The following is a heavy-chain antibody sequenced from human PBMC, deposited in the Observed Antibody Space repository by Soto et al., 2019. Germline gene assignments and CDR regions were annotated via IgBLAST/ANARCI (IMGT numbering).Heavy chain of an antibody. Sequence: PSETLSLTCAFNGGSFSGYYWGWIRQPPGKGLEWIGEINHSGSTNYNPSLKSRVTISVDTSKNQFSLKLSSVTAADTAVYYCARASTGHSSSWYGWFDPWGQGTLVT. D-gene: IGHD6-13*01. CDR3: ARASTGHSSSWYGWFDP. CDR1: GGSFSGYY. J-gene: IGHJ5*02. CDR2: INHSGST. V-gene: IGHV4-34*01.